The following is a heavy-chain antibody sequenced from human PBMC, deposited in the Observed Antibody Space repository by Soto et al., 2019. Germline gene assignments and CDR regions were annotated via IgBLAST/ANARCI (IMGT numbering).Heavy chain of an antibody. J-gene: IGHJ6*02. Sequence: GLEWMGGIIPIFGTANYAQKFQGRVTITADESTSTAYMELSSLRSEDTAVYYCARDGVNATPNYYYGMDVWGQGTTVIVSS. CDR3: ARDGVNATPNYYYGMDV. D-gene: IGHD2-21*01. V-gene: IGHV1-69*01. CDR2: IIPIFGTA.